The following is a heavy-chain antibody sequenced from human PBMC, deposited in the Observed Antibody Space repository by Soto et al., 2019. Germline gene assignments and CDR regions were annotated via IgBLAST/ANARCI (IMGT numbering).Heavy chain of an antibody. J-gene: IGHJ4*02. CDR1: GFTVSTYG. D-gene: IGHD2-8*02. CDR2: ISRGGGTK. V-gene: IGHV3-30*03. Sequence: QVQLVESGGGVVQPGRSLRLSCAVSGFTVSTYGMHWVRQAPGKGLEWVAVISRGGGTKYYADSVKGRFTISRDNSRNTLFLDMNSLRGDDMAVYYCTGEVASGYWGQGTLVTVSS. CDR3: TGEVASGY.